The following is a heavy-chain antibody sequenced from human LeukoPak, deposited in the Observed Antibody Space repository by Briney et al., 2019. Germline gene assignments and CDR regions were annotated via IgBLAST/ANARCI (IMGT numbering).Heavy chain of an antibody. CDR3: ARGRRFRGAAAGTNWFDP. V-gene: IGHV4-4*07. Sequence: SETLSLTCTVSGGSISSYYWSWIRQPAGKGLEWIGRIYTSGSTNYNPSLKSRVTISVDTSKNQFSLKLNSVTAADTAVYYCARGRRFRGAAAGTNWFDPWGQGTLVTVSS. J-gene: IGHJ5*02. CDR1: GGSISSYY. D-gene: IGHD6-13*01. CDR2: IYTSGST.